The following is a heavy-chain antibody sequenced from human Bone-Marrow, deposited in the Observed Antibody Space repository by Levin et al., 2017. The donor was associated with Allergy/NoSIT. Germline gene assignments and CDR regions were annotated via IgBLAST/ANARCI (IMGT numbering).Heavy chain of an antibody. CDR2: VFSSGAT. J-gene: IGHJ3*01. Sequence: KSSETLSLTCSVSGASMNDFFWSWIRQPAGKTLEWIGRVFSSGATNYSPSLKSRMTMSVDTSRNQFSLTLTSVTAADTAIYYCVRDIGNCSRGICLDALDAWGQGTLVIVSA. CDR1: GASMNDFF. CDR3: VRDIGNCSRGICLDALDA. D-gene: IGHD2-15*01. V-gene: IGHV4-4*07.